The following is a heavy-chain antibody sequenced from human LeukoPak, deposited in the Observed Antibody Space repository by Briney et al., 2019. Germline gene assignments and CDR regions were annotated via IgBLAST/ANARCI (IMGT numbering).Heavy chain of an antibody. CDR3: ARDITPDY. CDR2: ISSSSSYI. D-gene: IGHD1-14*01. Sequence: GGSLRLACAASGFTFKRDWMNWVRQAPGKGLEWVSSISSSSSYIYYADSVKGRFTISRDNAKNSLYLQMNSLRAEDTAVYYCARDITPDYWGQGTLVTVSS. V-gene: IGHV3-21*01. J-gene: IGHJ4*02. CDR1: GFTFKRDW.